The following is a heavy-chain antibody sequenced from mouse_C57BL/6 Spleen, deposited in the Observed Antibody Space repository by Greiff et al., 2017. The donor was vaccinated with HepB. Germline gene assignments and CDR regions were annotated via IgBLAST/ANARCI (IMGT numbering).Heavy chain of an antibody. J-gene: IGHJ2*01. D-gene: IGHD2-1*01. V-gene: IGHV1-52*01. CDR3: AREVTRYYFDY. CDR1: GYTFTSYW. CDR2: IDPSDSET. Sequence: QVQLQQSGAELVRPGSSVKLSCKASGYTFTSYWMHWVKQRPIQGLEWIGNIDPSDSETHYNQKFKDKATLTVDKSSSTAYMQLSSLTSEDSAVYYCAREVTRYYFDYWGQGTTLTVSS.